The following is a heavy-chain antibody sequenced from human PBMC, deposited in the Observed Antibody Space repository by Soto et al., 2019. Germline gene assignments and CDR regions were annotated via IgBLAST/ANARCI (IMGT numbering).Heavy chain of an antibody. J-gene: IGHJ4*02. V-gene: IGHV1-3*01. CDR2: INAGNGNT. CDR3: ARGGGYGSGSPLFDY. Sequence: ASVKVSCKDSGYTFTSYAMHWVRQAPGQRLEWMGWINAGNGNTKYSQKFQGRVTITRDTSASTAYMELSSLRSEDTAVYYCARGGGYGSGSPLFDYWGQGTLVTVSS. CDR1: GYTFTSYA. D-gene: IGHD3-10*01.